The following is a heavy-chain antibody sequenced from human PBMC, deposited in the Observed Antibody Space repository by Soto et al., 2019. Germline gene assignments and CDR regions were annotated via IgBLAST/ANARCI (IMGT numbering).Heavy chain of an antibody. Sequence: QVHLQESGPGLVKPSETLSLSCTVSGDFIRSHYWTWIRQAPGKGLEWIGSIYYNVNTNYNPSLNSRVTISVNTSNKQFSLKVTSVTTADTAVYYCARGLPEGYGGNLDSWGQGTLVTVSS. CDR1: GDFIRSHY. V-gene: IGHV4-59*11. CDR2: IYYNVNT. D-gene: IGHD4-17*01. J-gene: IGHJ4*02. CDR3: ARGLPEGYGGNLDS.